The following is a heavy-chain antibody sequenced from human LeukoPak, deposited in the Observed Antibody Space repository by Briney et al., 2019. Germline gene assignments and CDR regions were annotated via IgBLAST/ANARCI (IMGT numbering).Heavy chain of an antibody. D-gene: IGHD2-2*01. CDR2: IYYSGST. J-gene: IGHJ3*01. CDR1: GGSISGGGYY. V-gene: IGHV4-31*03. Sequence: SETLSLTCTVSGGSISGGGYYWSWNRQHPGRGLEWIGYIYYSGSTYYNPSLKSRVTISVDTSKTQFSLKLSSVTAADTAVYYCARDDWDCSSTSCYGYLWGQATMVTVSS. CDR3: ARDDWDCSSTSCYGYL.